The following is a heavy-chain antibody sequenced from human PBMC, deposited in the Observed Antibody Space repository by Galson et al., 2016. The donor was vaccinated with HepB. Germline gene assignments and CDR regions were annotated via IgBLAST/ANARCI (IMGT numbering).Heavy chain of an antibody. CDR1: GFSVGGHA. J-gene: IGHJ4*02. V-gene: IGHV3-23*01. CDR3: AKGRSYGNGFYYFDY. D-gene: IGHD2/OR15-2a*01. CDR2: ISGSGGIT. Sequence: SLRLSCAASGFSVGGHAMSWVRQGPGKGLDWVSGISGSGGITSYAVSVKGRFTISRDDSKNTVFLQVNSLRVEDTAVYYCAKGRSYGNGFYYFDYWGRGTLVTVSS.